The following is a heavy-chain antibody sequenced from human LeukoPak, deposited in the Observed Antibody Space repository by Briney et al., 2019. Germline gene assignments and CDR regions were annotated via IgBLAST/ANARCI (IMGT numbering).Heavy chain of an antibody. Sequence: GRSLRLSCAASGFTFSSYAMHWVRQAPGKGLEWVAVISYDGSNKYYADSVKGRFTISRDNSKNTLYLQMNSLRAEDTAVYYCARDGYLDSGYYYYYMDVWGKGTTVTVSS. CDR3: ARDGYLDSGYYYYYMDV. D-gene: IGHD3-9*01. CDR2: ISYDGSNK. J-gene: IGHJ6*03. CDR1: GFTFSSYA. V-gene: IGHV3-30*04.